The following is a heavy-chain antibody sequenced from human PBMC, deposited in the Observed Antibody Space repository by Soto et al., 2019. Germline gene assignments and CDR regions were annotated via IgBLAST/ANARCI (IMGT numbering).Heavy chain of an antibody. V-gene: IGHV3-53*01. CDR1: GFTVSSHY. CDR2: IYSGGST. CDR3: ASASGSDFDY. D-gene: IGHD3-10*01. Sequence: EVQLVESGGGLIQPGGSLRLSCAASGFTVSSHYMSWVRQAPGKGLEWVSVIYSGGSTYYADSVKGRLTISRDNSKNPLYLQMSNLSAEDTAVYYCASASGSDFDYWGQGTLVTVSS. J-gene: IGHJ4*02.